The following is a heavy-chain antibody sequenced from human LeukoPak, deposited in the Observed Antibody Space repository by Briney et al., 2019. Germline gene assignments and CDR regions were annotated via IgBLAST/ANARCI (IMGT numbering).Heavy chain of an antibody. Sequence: GRSLRLSCGASGFTFSSYAMSWVRQAPGKGLEWVSAISGSGGSTYYADSVKGRFTISRDNFKNTLYLQMNSLRAEDTAVYYCAKAVTMVRGVIITTYYYGMDVWGQGTTVTVSS. CDR2: ISGSGGST. CDR1: GFTFSSYA. V-gene: IGHV3-23*01. J-gene: IGHJ6*02. D-gene: IGHD3-10*01. CDR3: AKAVTMVRGVIITTYYYGMDV.